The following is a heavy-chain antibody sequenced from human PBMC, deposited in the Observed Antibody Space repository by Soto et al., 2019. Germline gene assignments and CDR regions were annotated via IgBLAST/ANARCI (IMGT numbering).Heavy chain of an antibody. D-gene: IGHD5-12*01. J-gene: IGHJ4*02. CDR1: GFTFSSYA. Sequence: EVQLLESGGGLVQPGGSLRLSCAASGFTFSSYAMSWVRQAPGKGLEWVSGLSGSGGGTYADSVKGRFIISRDNSKKTVYLQMNSLRVEDTAVYYCAKTLYGGCDYWGRGTLVTVSS. CDR2: LSGSGGGT. V-gene: IGHV3-23*01. CDR3: AKTLYGGCDY.